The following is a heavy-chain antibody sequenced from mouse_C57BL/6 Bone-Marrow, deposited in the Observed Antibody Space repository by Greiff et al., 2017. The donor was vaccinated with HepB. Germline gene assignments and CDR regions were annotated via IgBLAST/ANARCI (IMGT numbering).Heavy chain of an antibody. V-gene: IGHV1-85*01. CDR3: ARRGYDYGAWFAY. Sequence: QVQLQQSGPELVKPGASVKLSCKASGYTFTSYDINWVKQRPGQGLEWIGWIYPRDGSTKYNEKFKGKATLTVDTSSSTTYMELHSLTSEDSAVYFCARRGYDYGAWFAYWGQGTLVTVSA. D-gene: IGHD2-4*01. CDR1: GYTFTSYD. CDR2: IYPRDGST. J-gene: IGHJ3*01.